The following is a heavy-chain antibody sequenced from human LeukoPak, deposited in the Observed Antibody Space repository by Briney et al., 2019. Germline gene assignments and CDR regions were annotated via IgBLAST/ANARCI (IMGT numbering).Heavy chain of an antibody. D-gene: IGHD6-13*01. CDR1: GFTFSSFA. Sequence: GGSLRLSCAASGFTFSSFAMSWVRQAPGKGLEWVSAISGSGYSTSYADSVKGRFTISRDNSKNTLYLQMNSLRAEDTAVYYCAKDSSSWYNYYYMDVWGKGTTVTISS. V-gene: IGHV3-23*01. J-gene: IGHJ6*03. CDR3: AKDSSSWYNYYYMDV. CDR2: ISGSGYST.